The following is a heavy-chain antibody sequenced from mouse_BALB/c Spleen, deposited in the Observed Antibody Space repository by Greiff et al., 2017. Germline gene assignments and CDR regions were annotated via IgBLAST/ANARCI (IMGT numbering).Heavy chain of an antibody. CDR3: AREGRYWYFDV. CDR1: GFTFSSYA. Sequence: EVHLVESGGGLVKPGGSLKLSCAASGFTFSSYAMSWVRQTPEKRLEWVASISSGGSTYYPDSVKGRFTISRDNARNILYLQMSSLRSEDTAMYYCAREGRYWYFDVWGAGTTVTVSS. V-gene: IGHV5-6-5*01. J-gene: IGHJ1*01. CDR2: ISSGGST.